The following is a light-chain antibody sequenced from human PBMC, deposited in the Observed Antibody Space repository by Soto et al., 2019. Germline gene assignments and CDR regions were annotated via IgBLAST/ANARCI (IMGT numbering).Light chain of an antibody. J-gene: IGKJ1*01. CDR2: GAS. Sequence: VLTQSPGTLSLSAGESATLSCRASQSVSSSYLAWYQQKPCQAPRLLIYGASSRATGIPDRFSGSGSGTDFTLTISSLQSDDFAVYYCHQYDNWPWTVGQGTKWIS. CDR3: HQYDNWPWT. V-gene: IGKV3-20*01. CDR1: QSVSSSY.